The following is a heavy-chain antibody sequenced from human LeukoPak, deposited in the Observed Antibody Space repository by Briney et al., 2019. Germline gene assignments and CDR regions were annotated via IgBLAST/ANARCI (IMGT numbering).Heavy chain of an antibody. CDR2: INPNGGGT. CDR1: GYTFTDCY. Sequence: ASVKVCCTAAGYTFTDCYIHMVRQAPGQGLEWMGWINPNGGGTNYALKFQDRVTMTTDTSINTAYMELDRLRSDDTALYYYASHISGELLRLRSWDQGTLVTVSS. D-gene: IGHD3-10*01. J-gene: IGHJ5*02. CDR3: ASHISGELLRLRS. V-gene: IGHV1-2*02.